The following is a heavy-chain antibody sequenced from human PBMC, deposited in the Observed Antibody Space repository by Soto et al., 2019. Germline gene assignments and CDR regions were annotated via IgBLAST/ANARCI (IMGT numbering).Heavy chain of an antibody. CDR3: ARGTEQAGLAY. CDR1: GFTFRSYW. Sequence: EVQLVESGGGLVQPGESLRLSCAAFGFTFRSYWMHWVRQGPGKGLVWVSRIKSDGTSTTYADSVRGRFTISRDNAKKSLDPQMNSLSAEATAVYYCARGTEQAGLAYGSKGTLVTVSS. D-gene: IGHD6-13*01. V-gene: IGHV3-74*01. CDR2: IKSDGTST. J-gene: IGHJ4*02.